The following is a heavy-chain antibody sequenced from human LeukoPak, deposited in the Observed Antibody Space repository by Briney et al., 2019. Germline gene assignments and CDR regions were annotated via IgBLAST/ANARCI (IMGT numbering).Heavy chain of an antibody. J-gene: IGHJ4*02. D-gene: IGHD2-21*02. CDR1: GGSISSYY. V-gene: IGHV4-59*12. CDR2: IYYSGST. CDR3: ARVGPAYCGGDCYYFDY. Sequence: SETLSLTCTVSGGSISSYYWSWIRQPPGKGLEWIGYIYYSGSTNYNPSLKSRVTISVDTSKNQFSLKLTFVTAADTAVYYCARVGPAYCGGDCYYFDYWGQGTLVTVSS.